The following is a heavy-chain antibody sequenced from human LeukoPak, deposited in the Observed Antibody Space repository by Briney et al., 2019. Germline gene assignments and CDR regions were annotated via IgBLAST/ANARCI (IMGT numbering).Heavy chain of an antibody. V-gene: IGHV4-59*01. CDR1: GGSISRYD. D-gene: IGHD6-19*01. CDR2: IYYRGST. Sequence: PSETLSLTCTVSGGSISRYDWSWVREPPGKGVEWIGDIYYRGSTNYTPSLKSRLTISVDTSKNHFSLKLSSVTAADTAVYYCARAEGYSSGWGGTFDYWGQGTLVTVSS. CDR3: ARAEGYSSGWGGTFDY. J-gene: IGHJ4*02.